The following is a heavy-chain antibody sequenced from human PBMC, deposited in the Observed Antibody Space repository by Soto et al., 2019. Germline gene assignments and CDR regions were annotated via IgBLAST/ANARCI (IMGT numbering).Heavy chain of an antibody. CDR3: ASLEDYYDSSGYNWYFDL. Sequence: GASVKVSCKASGGTFSSYAISRVRQAPGQGLEWMGGIIPIFGAANYAQKFQGRVTITADKSTSTAYMELSSLRSEDTAVYYCASLEDYYDSSGYNWYFDLWGRGTLVTV. CDR1: GGTFSSYA. J-gene: IGHJ2*01. V-gene: IGHV1-69*06. D-gene: IGHD3-22*01. CDR2: IIPIFGAA.